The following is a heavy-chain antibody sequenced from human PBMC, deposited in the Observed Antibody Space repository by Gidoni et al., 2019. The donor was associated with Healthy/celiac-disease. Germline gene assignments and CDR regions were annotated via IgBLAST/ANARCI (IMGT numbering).Heavy chain of an antibody. J-gene: IGHJ5*02. CDR3: AKDLDTAMVARTNWFDP. CDR1: GFTFSSYG. V-gene: IGHV3-30*18. Sequence: SCAASGFTFSSYGMHWVRQAPGKGLEWVAVISYDGSNKYYADSVKGRFTISRDNSKNTLYLQMNSLRAEDTAVYYCAKDLDTAMVARTNWFDPWGQGTLVTVSS. D-gene: IGHD5-18*01. CDR2: ISYDGSNK.